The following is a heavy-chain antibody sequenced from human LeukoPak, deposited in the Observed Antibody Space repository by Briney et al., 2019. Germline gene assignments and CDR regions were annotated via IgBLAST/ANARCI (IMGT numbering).Heavy chain of an antibody. D-gene: IGHD3-22*01. Sequence: GGSLRLSCAASGFTFSSYSMNWVRQAPGKGLEWISYISSSSSTMYYADSVKGRFTISRDNAKNSLYLQLNSLRVEDTAVYYCARVLHKRNYDSSDYYGSWGQGTLVIVSS. V-gene: IGHV3-48*01. J-gene: IGHJ5*02. CDR3: ARVLHKRNYDSSDYYGS. CDR2: ISSSSSTM. CDR1: GFTFSSYS.